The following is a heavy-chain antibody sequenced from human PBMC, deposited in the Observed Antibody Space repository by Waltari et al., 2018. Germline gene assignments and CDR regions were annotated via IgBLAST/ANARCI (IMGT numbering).Heavy chain of an antibody. Sequence: QLQLQESGPGLVKPSETLSLSCAVSGGSISSNYWSWIRQPPGKGLEWIGRISGSGGSTDYNPSLKSRVTISTDTSKNQFSLKLTSVTAADTAVYYCAREYGGSWNRFDVWGPGVLVTASS. V-gene: IGHV4-4*07. CDR3: AREYGGSWNRFDV. CDR2: ISGSGGST. J-gene: IGHJ5*02. CDR1: GGSISSNY. D-gene: IGHD6-13*01.